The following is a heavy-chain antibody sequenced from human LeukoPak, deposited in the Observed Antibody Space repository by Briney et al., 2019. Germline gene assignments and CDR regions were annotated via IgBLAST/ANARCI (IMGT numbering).Heavy chain of an antibody. CDR2: IYYSGST. CDR3: AREGYSSSQPGWFDP. CDR1: GGSISSSSYY. D-gene: IGHD6-13*01. Sequence: PSETLSLTCTVSGGSISSSSYYWGWIRQPPGKGLEWIGSIYYSGSTYYNPSLKSRVTISVDTSKNQFSLKLSSVTAADTAVYYCAREGYSSSQPGWFDPWGQGTLVTVSS. J-gene: IGHJ5*02. V-gene: IGHV4-39*07.